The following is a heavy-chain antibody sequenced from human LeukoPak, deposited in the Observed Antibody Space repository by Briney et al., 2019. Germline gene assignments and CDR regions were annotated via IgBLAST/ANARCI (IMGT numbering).Heavy chain of an antibody. D-gene: IGHD6-19*01. CDR2: INWNGGST. CDR3: AMGDSSGWYFDY. V-gene: IGHV3-20*04. CDR1: GSTFDDHG. Sequence: PGGSLRLSCAASGSTFDDHGMSWVRQVPGKGLEWVAGINWNGGSTGYADSVKGRFTISRGNAKNSLFLQMNSLRAEDTALYYCAMGDSSGWYFDYWGQGILVTVSS. J-gene: IGHJ4*02.